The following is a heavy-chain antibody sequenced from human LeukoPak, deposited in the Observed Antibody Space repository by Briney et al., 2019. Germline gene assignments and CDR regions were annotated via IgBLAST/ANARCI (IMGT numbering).Heavy chain of an antibody. CDR2: IYPGDSDT. CDR3: ARGKYCSSTSCYDGWLGSFDP. J-gene: IGHJ5*02. V-gene: IGHV5-51*01. CDR1: GYSFTSYW. Sequence: GESLKISCKGSGYSFTSYWIGWVRQMPGKGLEWMGIIYPGDSDTRYSPSFQGQVTISADKSISTAYLQWSSLKASDTAMYYCARGKYCSSTSCYDGWLGSFDPWGQGTLSPSPQ. D-gene: IGHD2-2*01.